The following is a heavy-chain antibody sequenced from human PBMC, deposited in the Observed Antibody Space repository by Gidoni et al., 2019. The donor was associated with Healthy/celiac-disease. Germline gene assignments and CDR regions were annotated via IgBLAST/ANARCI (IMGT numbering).Heavy chain of an antibody. CDR2: ISSSSSYT. CDR1: GFTFSDSY. Sequence: QVQLVESGGGLVKPGGSLRLSCAASGFTFSDSYMSWIRQAPGKGLEWVSYISSSSSYTNYADSVKGRFTISRDNAKNSLYLQMNSLRAEDTAVYYCARFYYYDSSGYYSCFDYWGQGTLVTVSS. J-gene: IGHJ4*02. V-gene: IGHV3-11*06. CDR3: ARFYYYDSSGYYSCFDY. D-gene: IGHD3-22*01.